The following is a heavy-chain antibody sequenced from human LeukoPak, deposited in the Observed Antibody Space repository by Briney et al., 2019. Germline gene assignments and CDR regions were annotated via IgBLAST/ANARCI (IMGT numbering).Heavy chain of an antibody. CDR1: GFTFSSYS. CDR2: ISSSSSTI. Sequence: PGGSLRLSCAASGFTFSSYSMNWVRQAPGKGLEWVSYISSSSSTIYYADSVKGRFTISRDNAKNSLYLQMNSLRAEDTAVYYCARGQLLGNYWGQGTLVTVSS. CDR3: ARGQLLGNY. J-gene: IGHJ4*02. V-gene: IGHV3-48*01. D-gene: IGHD2-2*01.